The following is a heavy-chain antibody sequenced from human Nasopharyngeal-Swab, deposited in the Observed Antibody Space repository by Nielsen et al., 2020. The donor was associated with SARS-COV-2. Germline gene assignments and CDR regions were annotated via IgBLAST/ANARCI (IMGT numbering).Heavy chain of an antibody. CDR2: IYYNGST. D-gene: IGHD6-13*01. J-gene: IGHJ4*02. CDR3: ATPRGPYSIYSSSWYVYYFDY. V-gene: IGHV4-39*01. Sequence: RQAPGKGLEWIGYIYYNGSTYYNPSLKSRVTISVDTSMNQFSLKLSSVTAADTAVYYCATPRGPYSIYSSSWYVYYFDYWGQGTLVTVSS.